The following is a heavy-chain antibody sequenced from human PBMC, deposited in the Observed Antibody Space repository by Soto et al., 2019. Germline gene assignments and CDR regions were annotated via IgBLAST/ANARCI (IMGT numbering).Heavy chain of an antibody. D-gene: IGHD3-3*01. Sequence: EAQLVESGGGLVQPGGSLRLSCVASGFTFTTFWMSWVRQAPGKGLEWVATISQDGSKRYFVDSVRGRFTISRDNAKNSLDLQMNSLRAEDTAIYYCARDRGITTFGVAGPWGQGTLVTVSS. CDR1: GFTFTTFW. V-gene: IGHV3-7*05. CDR3: ARDRGITTFGVAGP. CDR2: ISQDGSKR. J-gene: IGHJ5*02.